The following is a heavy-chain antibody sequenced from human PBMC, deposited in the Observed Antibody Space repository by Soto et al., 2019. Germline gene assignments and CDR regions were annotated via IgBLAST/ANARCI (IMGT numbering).Heavy chain of an antibody. CDR3: ARESGIVGATKGSWWFDP. CDR1: GYTFTSYD. V-gene: IGHV1-8*01. Sequence: QVQLVQSGAEVRKPGASVKVSCKASGYTFTSYDINWVRQATGQGLEWMGWMNPNSGNTGYAQKFQGRVTMTRNTSISTAYMELSSLRSEDTAVYYCARESGIVGATKGSWWFDPWGQGTLVTVSS. D-gene: IGHD1-26*01. J-gene: IGHJ5*02. CDR2: MNPNSGNT.